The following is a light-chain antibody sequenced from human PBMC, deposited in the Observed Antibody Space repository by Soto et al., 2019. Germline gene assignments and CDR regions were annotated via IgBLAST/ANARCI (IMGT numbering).Light chain of an antibody. CDR1: QSISNS. CDR2: DAS. J-gene: IGKJ1*01. CDR3: QHYNTYSRT. V-gene: IGKV1-5*01. Sequence: GDRVTITCGASQSISNSLAWYQQKPGKAPKLLMYDASSLQSGVPSRFSGSGSGTEFTLTISSLQPDDFATYYCQHYNTYSRTFGQGAKVDIK.